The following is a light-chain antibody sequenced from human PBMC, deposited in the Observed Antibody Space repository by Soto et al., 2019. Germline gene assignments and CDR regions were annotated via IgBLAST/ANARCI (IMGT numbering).Light chain of an antibody. CDR1: ESVNIK. J-gene: IGKJ4*01. V-gene: IGKV3-15*01. CDR3: QPYQKWPLT. Sequence: EIVMTQSPATLSLSPGERATLSCRATESVNIKVAWYQQKPGHSPTLLISSASTRATGVPARFSGSGSGTEFTLTISSLQSEDGATYYCQPYQKWPLTFGGGTKVQIK. CDR2: SAS.